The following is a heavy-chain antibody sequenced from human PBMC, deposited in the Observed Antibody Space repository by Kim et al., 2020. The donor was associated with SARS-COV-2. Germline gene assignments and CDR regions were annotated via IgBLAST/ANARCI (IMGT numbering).Heavy chain of an antibody. CDR3: AAGRVPAKRGNWFDP. V-gene: IGHV1-8*01. J-gene: IGHJ5*02. Sequence: QKFQGRVTMTRNTSISTAYMVLSSLRSEDTAVYYCAAGRVPAKRGNWFDPWGQGTLVTVSS. D-gene: IGHD2-2*01.